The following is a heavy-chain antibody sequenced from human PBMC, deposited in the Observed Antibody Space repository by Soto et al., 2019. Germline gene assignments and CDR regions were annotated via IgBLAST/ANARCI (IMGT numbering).Heavy chain of an antibody. J-gene: IGHJ4*02. V-gene: IGHV4-30-4*02. CDR2: IYYSGGT. CDR3: ARRYGDYFEF. D-gene: IGHD4-17*01. CDR1: CGSISSGDYY. Sequence: SDTLSLTCNVSCGSISSGDYYWRGIRQPPGKGLEWIGYIYYSGGTNYNPSLKSRVTISVATSKNQFSLKLSSVTAADTAVYYCARRYGDYFEFWGQGTLVTVSS.